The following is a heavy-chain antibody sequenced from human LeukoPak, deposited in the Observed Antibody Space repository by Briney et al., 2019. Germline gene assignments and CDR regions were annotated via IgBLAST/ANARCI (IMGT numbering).Heavy chain of an antibody. D-gene: IGHD3-10*01. CDR1: GYSFTSYW. V-gene: IGHV5-51*01. J-gene: IGHJ6*02. CDR2: IYPGDSDT. CDR3: ARHGITMVRGVIYYYYGMDV. Sequence: GESLKISCKGSGYSFTSYWIGWVRQMPGKGLEWMGIIYPGDSDTRYSPSFQGQVTISADKSISTAYLQWSSLKASDTAMYYCARHGITMVRGVIYYYYGMDVWGQGTTVTVSS.